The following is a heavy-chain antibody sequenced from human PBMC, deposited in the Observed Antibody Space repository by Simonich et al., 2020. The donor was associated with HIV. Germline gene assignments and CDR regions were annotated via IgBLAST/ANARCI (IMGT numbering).Heavy chain of an antibody. V-gene: IGHV1-18*01. CDR3: ASSSGRYGDAFDI. J-gene: IGHJ3*02. CDR1: GYTFTSYG. CDR2: ISTYNGNT. D-gene: IGHD6-19*01. Sequence: QVQLVQSGAEVKKPGASVKVSCKASGYTFTSYGINWVRQAPGQGLEWMEVISTYNGNTNYAQKFQGRVTMTTDTSTSIAYMELRSLRSDDTAVYYCASSSGRYGDAFDIWGQGTMVTVSS.